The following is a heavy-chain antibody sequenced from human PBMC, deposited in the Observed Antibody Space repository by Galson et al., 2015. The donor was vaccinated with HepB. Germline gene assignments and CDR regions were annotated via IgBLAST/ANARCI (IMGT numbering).Heavy chain of an antibody. V-gene: IGHV3-30*04. J-gene: IGHJ4*02. CDR1: GFTFSSYA. CDR3: ARGEGVAAAGDY. CDR2: ISYDGSNK. Sequence: SLRLSCAASGFTFSSYAMHWVRQAPGKGLEWVAVISYDGSNKYYADSVKGRFTISRDNSKNTLYLQMNSLRAEDMAVYYCARGEGVAAAGDYWGQGTLVTVSS. D-gene: IGHD6-13*01.